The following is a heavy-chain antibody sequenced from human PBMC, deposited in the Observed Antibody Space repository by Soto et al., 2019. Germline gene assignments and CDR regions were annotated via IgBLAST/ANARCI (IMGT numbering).Heavy chain of an antibody. Sequence: SETLSLTCAVYGGSFSGYYWSWIRQPPGKGLEWIGEINHSGSTNYNPSLKSRVTISVDTSKNQFSLKLSSVTAADTAVYYCAIETYYYGSGSPDAFDYWGQGTLVTVSS. D-gene: IGHD3-10*01. J-gene: IGHJ4*02. CDR1: GGSFSGYY. V-gene: IGHV4-34*01. CDR3: AIETYYYGSGSPDAFDY. CDR2: INHSGST.